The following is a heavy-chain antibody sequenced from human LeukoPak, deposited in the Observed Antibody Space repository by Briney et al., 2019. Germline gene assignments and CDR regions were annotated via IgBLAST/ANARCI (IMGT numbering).Heavy chain of an antibody. Sequence: SETLSLTCAVYGGSFSGYYWSWIRQPPGKGLEWIGEINHSGSTNYNPSLKSRVTISVDTSKNQFSLKLSSVTAADTAVYYCARATYYYDSNDWGQGTLVTVSS. J-gene: IGHJ4*02. CDR3: ARATYYYDSND. V-gene: IGHV4-34*01. D-gene: IGHD3-22*01. CDR2: INHSGST. CDR1: GGSFSGYY.